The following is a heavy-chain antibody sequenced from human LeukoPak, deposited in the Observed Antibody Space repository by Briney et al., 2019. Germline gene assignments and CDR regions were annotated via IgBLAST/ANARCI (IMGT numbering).Heavy chain of an antibody. CDR2: IYTSGST. V-gene: IGHV4-4*07. J-gene: IGHJ4*02. Sequence: SETLSLTCTVSGGSISSYYWSWIRQPAGKGLEWIGRIYTSGSTNYNPSLKSRVTMSVDTSKNQFSLKLSSVTAADTAVYYCASEPYSSGWYGDPYFDYWGQGTLVTVSS. CDR3: ASEPYSSGWYGDPYFDY. D-gene: IGHD6-19*01. CDR1: GGSISSYY.